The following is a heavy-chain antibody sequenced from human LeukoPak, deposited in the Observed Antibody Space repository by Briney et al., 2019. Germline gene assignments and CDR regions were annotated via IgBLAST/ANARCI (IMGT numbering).Heavy chain of an antibody. Sequence: ASVKVSCKASGYTFTSYDINWVRQATGQGLEWMGWMNPNSGNTGYAQKFQGRVTMTRNTSISTAYMELSSLRSEDTAVYYCFVSGRDFWSGYLSRNWFDPWGQGTLVTVSS. J-gene: IGHJ5*02. CDR2: MNPNSGNT. D-gene: IGHD3-3*01. CDR1: GYTFTSYD. CDR3: FVSGRDFWSGYLSRNWFDP. V-gene: IGHV1-8*01.